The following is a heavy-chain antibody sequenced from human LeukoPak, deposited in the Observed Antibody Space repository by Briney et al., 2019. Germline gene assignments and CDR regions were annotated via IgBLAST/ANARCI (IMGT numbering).Heavy chain of an antibody. CDR3: ARDSGQWLVLFGFKN. Sequence: RGSLRLSCAASGFTFSIYAMRCVRQAPGKGLEWVADISYDGSNKYYADSVKGRFTISRDNSKNTLYVQMNSLRAEDTAVYYCARDSGQWLVLFGFKNWGQGTLVTVS. J-gene: IGHJ4*02. D-gene: IGHD6-19*01. CDR1: GFTFSIYA. CDR2: ISYDGSNK. V-gene: IGHV3-30*04.